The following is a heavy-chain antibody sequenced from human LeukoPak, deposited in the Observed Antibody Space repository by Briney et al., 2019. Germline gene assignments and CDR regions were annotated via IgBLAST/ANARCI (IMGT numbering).Heavy chain of an antibody. Sequence: PSETLSLTCTVSGGSISSYYWSWIRQPPGKGLEWIGYIYYSGSTNCNPSLKSRVTISVDTSKNQFSLKLSSVTAADTAVYYCARALAPYGDYAFDYWGQGTLVTVSS. D-gene: IGHD4-17*01. CDR1: GGSISSYY. V-gene: IGHV4-59*01. J-gene: IGHJ4*02. CDR2: IYYSGST. CDR3: ARALAPYGDYAFDY.